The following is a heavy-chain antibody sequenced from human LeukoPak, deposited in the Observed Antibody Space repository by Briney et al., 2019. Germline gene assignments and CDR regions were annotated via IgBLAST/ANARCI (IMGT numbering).Heavy chain of an antibody. V-gene: IGHV1-69*05. D-gene: IGHD7-27*01. CDR1: GGTFSNYA. J-gene: IGHJ6*03. CDR2: IIPIFGAP. Sequence: SVTLSCNASGGTFSNYAISWVRQAPGQGLEWMGGIIPIFGAPNYAQKFQGRVTITTDTSTCTAYMELSSLRAEDTDSYDCAREALGYYMDFWGKGTTVTVSS. CDR3: AREALGYYMDF.